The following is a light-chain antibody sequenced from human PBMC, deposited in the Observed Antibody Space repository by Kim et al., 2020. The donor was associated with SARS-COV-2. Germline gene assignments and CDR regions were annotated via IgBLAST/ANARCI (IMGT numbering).Light chain of an antibody. Sequence: QPASISCKSSQSLLHSDGKISLYWYLQNPGQPPQLLIYEVSKRFSGVPERFSGSGSGTDFTLKISRVEAEDVGLYYCMQGLQRLYSFGQGTKLEI. CDR1: QSLLHSDGKIS. CDR3: MQGLQRLYS. J-gene: IGKJ2*03. V-gene: IGKV2D-29*01. CDR2: EVS.